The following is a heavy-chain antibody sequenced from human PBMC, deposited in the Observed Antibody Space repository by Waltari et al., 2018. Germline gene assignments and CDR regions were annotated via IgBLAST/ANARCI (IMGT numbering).Heavy chain of an antibody. V-gene: IGHV3-30*02. D-gene: IGHD2-2*02. CDR3: AKDAFGNTYLDF. Sequence: QVNLVESGGGVVQPGGSLRLSCATSGFPCSNFGMHWVRQAPGKGLEWVALIWLDGSDKFYADSVRGRFTISRDNSARTLYLDMDSLRLDDTAMYYCAKDAFGNTYLDFWGQGTLVTVSS. CDR2: IWLDGSDK. J-gene: IGHJ4*02. CDR1: GFPCSNFG.